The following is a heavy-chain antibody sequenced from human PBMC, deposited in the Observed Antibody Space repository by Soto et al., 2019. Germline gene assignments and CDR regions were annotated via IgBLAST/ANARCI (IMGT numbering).Heavy chain of an antibody. CDR3: AKIESRFFYDSTGYYPFDY. V-gene: IGHV3-23*01. CDR2: LSGSGVST. D-gene: IGHD3-22*01. CDR1: GFPFSNYA. J-gene: IGHJ4*02. Sequence: GGSLRLSCAASGFPFSNYAMTWVRQVPGKGLEWVSALSGSGVSTYYADSVMGRFTISRDNSKNTVYLQMNSLRAEDTAVYYCAKIESRFFYDSTGYYPFDYWGQGTLVTVSS.